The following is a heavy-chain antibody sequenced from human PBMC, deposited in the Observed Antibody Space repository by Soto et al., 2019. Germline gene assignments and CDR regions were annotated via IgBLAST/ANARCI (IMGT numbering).Heavy chain of an antibody. D-gene: IGHD5-18*01. V-gene: IGHV4-31*03. Sequence: TLSLTCTVSGGSISSGGYYWSWIRQHPGKGLEWIGYIYYSGSTYYNPSLKSRVTISVDTSKNQFSLKLSSVTAADTAVYYCARDRHTATYYYYGMDVWGQGTTVTVSS. CDR3: ARDRHTATYYYYGMDV. CDR2: IYYSGST. CDR1: GGSISSGGYY. J-gene: IGHJ6*02.